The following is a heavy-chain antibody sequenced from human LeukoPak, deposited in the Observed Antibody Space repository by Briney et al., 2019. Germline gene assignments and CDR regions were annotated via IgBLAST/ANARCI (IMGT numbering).Heavy chain of an antibody. J-gene: IGHJ4*02. V-gene: IGHV3-66*04. D-gene: IGHD6-13*01. CDR1: GFTFSSYN. CDR2: IQSGGRT. CDR3: ARLLLQTAPGTHYFDY. Sequence: GGCLRLSCAASGFTFSSYNMKWVRQAPGKGLEWVSVIQSGGRTYHADSVKRGFTISRDNSKNTLYLQMNSLRAEDTAVYYCARLLLQTAPGTHYFDYLGQGT.